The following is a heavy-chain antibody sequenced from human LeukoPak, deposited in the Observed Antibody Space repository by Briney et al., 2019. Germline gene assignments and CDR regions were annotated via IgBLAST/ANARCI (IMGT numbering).Heavy chain of an antibody. CDR2: IWYDGSNE. D-gene: IGHD6-19*01. V-gene: IGHV3-33*01. Sequence: GGSLRLSCAASGFTFSSYGMHWVRQAPGKGLEWVAVIWYDGSNEYYADSVKGRFTISRDNSKNTLYLQMNSLRAEDTAVYYCARDLVAAVAGTPTFDYWGQGTLVTVSS. CDR3: ARDLVAAVAGTPTFDY. CDR1: GFTFSSYG. J-gene: IGHJ4*02.